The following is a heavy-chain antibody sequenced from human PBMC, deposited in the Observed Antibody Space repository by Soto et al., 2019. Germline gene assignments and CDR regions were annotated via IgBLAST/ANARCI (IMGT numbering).Heavy chain of an antibody. CDR1: GDTITYYD. D-gene: IGHD3-22*01. V-gene: IGHV1-8*01. CDR3: ARHKENYNRSGPGDPFDI. CDR2: MNPNSGNT. Sequence: GDTVKVSCKASGDTITYYDINSVRQATGQGREWMGWMNPNSGNTGYAQKFQGRVTMTRNTSASTAYMDLSSLSAEDTAIYYCARHKENYNRSGPGDPFDIWGQATILTASS. J-gene: IGHJ3*02.